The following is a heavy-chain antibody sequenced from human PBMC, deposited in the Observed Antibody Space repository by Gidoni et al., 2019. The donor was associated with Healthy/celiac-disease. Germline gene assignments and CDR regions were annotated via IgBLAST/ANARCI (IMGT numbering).Heavy chain of an antibody. D-gene: IGHD3-10*01. J-gene: IGHJ3*02. CDR1: GFTFSSYG. Sequence: VQLVESGGGVVQPGRSLRLSCAASGFTFSSYGMHWVGQAPGKGLGWVAVLSYNGSNKYYADSVKGRFTISRDNSKNTLYLQMNSLRAEDTAVYYCAKDQYYGSDPRDAFDIWGQGTMVTVSS. CDR3: AKDQYYGSDPRDAFDI. CDR2: LSYNGSNK. V-gene: IGHV3-30*18.